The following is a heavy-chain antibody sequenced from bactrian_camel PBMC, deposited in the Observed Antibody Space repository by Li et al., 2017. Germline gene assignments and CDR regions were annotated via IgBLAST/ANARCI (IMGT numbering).Heavy chain of an antibody. CDR1: GFAFSAND. J-gene: IGHJ6*01. Sequence: DVQLVESGGGLVQPGGSLRLSCAASGFAFSANDMSWVRQAPGKPREGVAAFDVEETTTYADSVKGRFTISRDNLQMNSLKSEDTGLYYRATSLTDNWLRGFGYWGRGTQVTVS. CDR2: FDVEETT. V-gene: IGHV3S40*01. D-gene: IGHD7*01. CDR3: ATSLTDNWLRGFGY.